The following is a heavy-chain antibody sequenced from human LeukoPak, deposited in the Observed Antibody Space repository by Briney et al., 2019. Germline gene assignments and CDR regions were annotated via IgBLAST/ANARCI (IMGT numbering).Heavy chain of an antibody. CDR1: GLTVSAYY. V-gene: IGHV3-53*05. Sequence: PGGSLRLSCAASGLTVSAYYMTWVRQAPGKGLEWVSVIYSGGSGGSTYYADSVEGRFTISRDNSKNTLYLQMNSLRAEDTAVYYCAKDRRSSGWVFDYWGQGTLVTVSS. CDR3: AKDRRSSGWVFDY. CDR2: IYSGGSGGST. D-gene: IGHD6-19*01. J-gene: IGHJ4*02.